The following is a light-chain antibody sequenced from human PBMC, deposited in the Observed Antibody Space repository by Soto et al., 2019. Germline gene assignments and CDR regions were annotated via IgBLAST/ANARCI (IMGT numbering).Light chain of an antibody. V-gene: IGKV1-39*01. Sequence: DVRMTQSPSSLSASVGDTVTITCRASQSISSHLNWYQQKPGKAPNLLMYTASNLQSGVPSRFSGSGSGTDFTLTISSLQPEDFATYYCRQSYSTPISFGQGRRLAIK. CDR3: RQSYSTPIS. CDR1: QSISSH. CDR2: TAS. J-gene: IGKJ5*01.